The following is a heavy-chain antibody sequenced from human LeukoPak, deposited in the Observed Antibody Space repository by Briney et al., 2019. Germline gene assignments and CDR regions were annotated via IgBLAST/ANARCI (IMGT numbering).Heavy chain of an antibody. V-gene: IGHV3-7*03. J-gene: IGHJ4*02. CDR3: AKDIGTTGTTGFDY. CDR2: IKEDEIEI. CDR1: GFAFNSQT. D-gene: IGHD1-1*01. Sequence: GGSLRLSCAASGFAFNSQTMSWVRQAPGKGLEWVASIKEDEIEIHYADSVKGRFTISRDNAKNSLYLQMNSLRAEDTALYYCAKDIGTTGTTGFDYWGQGTLVTVSS.